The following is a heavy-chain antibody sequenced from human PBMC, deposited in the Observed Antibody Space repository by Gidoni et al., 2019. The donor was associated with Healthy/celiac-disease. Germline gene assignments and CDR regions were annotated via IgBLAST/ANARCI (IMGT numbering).Heavy chain of an antibody. J-gene: IGHJ3*02. CDR1: GFTFSSYS. V-gene: IGHV3-21*01. Sequence: EVQLVESGGGMVKPGGSLRLSCAAYGFTFSSYSMNWVRQAPGKGLEWVSSISSSSSYIYYADSVKGRFTISRDNAKNSLYLQMNSLRAEDTAVYYCARDGVTICGVVIPHAFDIWGQGTMVTVSS. D-gene: IGHD3-3*01. CDR3: ARDGVTICGVVIPHAFDI. CDR2: ISSSSSYI.